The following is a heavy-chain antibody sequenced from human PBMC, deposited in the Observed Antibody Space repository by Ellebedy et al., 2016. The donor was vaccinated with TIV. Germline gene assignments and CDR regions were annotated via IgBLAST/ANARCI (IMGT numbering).Heavy chain of an antibody. CDR2: IKQDGSEK. D-gene: IGHD5-12*01. Sequence: GESLKISCTASGFTFSNYWMSWVRQAPGKGLEWVANIKQDGSEKHYVDSVEGRFTISRDNAKNSLFLQMNSLRAEDTAVYYCARDESVATMADYWGQGTLVTVSS. V-gene: IGHV3-7*01. J-gene: IGHJ4*02. CDR3: ARDESVATMADY. CDR1: GFTFSNYW.